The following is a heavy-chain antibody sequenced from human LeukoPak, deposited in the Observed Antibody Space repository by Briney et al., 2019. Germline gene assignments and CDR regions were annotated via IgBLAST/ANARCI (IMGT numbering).Heavy chain of an antibody. CDR3: LLRENDNGGFEN. Sequence: GGSLRLSCAASGVTFSNYWMIWVRQAPGKGLVWVSRIKSDGGSTGYADSVKGRFTISRDNAKNTLYLQMNSLRAEDTAVYYRLLRENDNGGFENWGQGTMVTASS. V-gene: IGHV3-74*01. CDR2: IKSDGGST. D-gene: IGHD2-8*01. CDR1: GVTFSNYW. J-gene: IGHJ3*02.